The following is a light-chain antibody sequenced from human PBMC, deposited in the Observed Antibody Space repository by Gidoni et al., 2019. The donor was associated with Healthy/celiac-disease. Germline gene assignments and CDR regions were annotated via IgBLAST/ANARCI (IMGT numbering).Light chain of an antibody. CDR3: QQYGGSPWT. CDR2: GAF. V-gene: IGKV3-20*01. J-gene: IGKJ1*01. CDR1: QSVSSSY. Sequence: EIVLTQSPGTLSLSPGEGATLSCRASQSVSSSYLAWYQQIPGPAPRLLIYGAFTRATGIPDRVSGSGSGTDFTLTISRLEPEDVAVYYCQQYGGSPWTFGQGTKVEIK.